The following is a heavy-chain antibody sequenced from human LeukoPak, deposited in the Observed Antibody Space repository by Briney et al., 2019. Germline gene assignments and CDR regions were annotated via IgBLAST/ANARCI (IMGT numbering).Heavy chain of an antibody. Sequence: GSLRLSCAASGFTFSNAWMSWVRQAPGKGLEWVGRIKSKTDGGTTDYAAPVKGRFTISRDDSKNTLYLQMNSLKTEDTAVYYCTTDYDILTGYYSDRWGQGTLVTVSS. J-gene: IGHJ4*02. CDR2: IKSKTDGGTT. D-gene: IGHD3-9*01. CDR3: TTDYDILTGYYSDR. CDR1: GFTFSNAW. V-gene: IGHV3-15*01.